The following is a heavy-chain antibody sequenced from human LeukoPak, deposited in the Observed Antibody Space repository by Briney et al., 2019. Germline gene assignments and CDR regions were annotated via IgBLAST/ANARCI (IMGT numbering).Heavy chain of an antibody. CDR1: GFTFSNYA. V-gene: IGHV3-74*01. CDR3: ATVFDY. J-gene: IGHJ4*02. CDR2: IDGDGSGT. Sequence: GGSLRLSCAASGFTFSNYAMSWVRQAPGKGPEWVSRIDGDGSGTSYADSVKGRFTISRDNAKNTSYLQMDSLRAEDSAVYYCATVFDYWGQGTLVTVSS. D-gene: IGHD4-17*01.